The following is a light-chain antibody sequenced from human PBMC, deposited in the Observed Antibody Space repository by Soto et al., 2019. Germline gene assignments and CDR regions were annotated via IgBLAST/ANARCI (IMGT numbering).Light chain of an antibody. V-gene: IGLV4-69*01. CDR3: QTWGSGIVV. Sequence: QLVLTQSPSASASLGASVKLTCTLSSGHSNYAIAWHQQQSEKGPRYLMKLNSDGSHSKGDGIPDRFSGSSSGAERYLTISSLQSXXEADYYCQTWGSGIVVFGGGTKLTVL. J-gene: IGLJ2*01. CDR2: LNSDGSH. CDR1: SGHSNYA.